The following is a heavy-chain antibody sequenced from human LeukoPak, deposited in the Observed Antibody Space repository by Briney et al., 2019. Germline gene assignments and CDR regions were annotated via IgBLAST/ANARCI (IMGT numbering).Heavy chain of an antibody. CDR1: GYTFTIYN. CDR3: AREKRGGLSGSMGGLFATYYTYYYMDV. J-gene: IGHJ6*03. CDR2: INPSDGAT. Sequence: ASVKVSCKASGYTFTIYNIHWVRQAPGQGLEWMGMINPSDGATTYAQRFQGRLTMTRDMSTTTVYTDLRGLRSEDTAVYFCAREKRGGLSGSMGGLFATYYTYYYMDVWGRGTMVTVSS. D-gene: IGHD3-16*01. V-gene: IGHV1-46*01.